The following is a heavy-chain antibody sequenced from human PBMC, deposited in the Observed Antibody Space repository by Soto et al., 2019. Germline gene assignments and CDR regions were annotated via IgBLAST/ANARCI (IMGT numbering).Heavy chain of an antibody. J-gene: IGHJ6*02. D-gene: IGHD3-10*01. Sequence: EASVKVSFKASGYSLTGHYMHWVRQATGKRLEWLGWIKSYNGCAYYAPKFRGRLTFTRDTSTTTAYMEVSELRSEDTVVYVCARVLCPASSGSRCPRYGLDFWGQGTPVTVSS. CDR2: IKSYNGCA. V-gene: IGHV1-2*02. CDR3: ARVLCPASSGSRCPRYGLDF. CDR1: GYSLTGHY.